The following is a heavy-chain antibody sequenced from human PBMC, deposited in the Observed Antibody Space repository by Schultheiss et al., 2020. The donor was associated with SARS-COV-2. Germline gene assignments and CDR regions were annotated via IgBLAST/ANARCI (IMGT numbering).Heavy chain of an antibody. V-gene: IGHV4-4*02. CDR1: GGSISSSNW. Sequence: SETLSLTCAVSGGSISSSNWWSWVRQPPGKGLEWIGEINHSGSTNYNPSLKSRVTISVDTSKNQFSLKLSSVTAADTAVYYCARGGNGTSIDYWGQGTLVTVSS. CDR3: ARGGNGTSIDY. D-gene: IGHD6-25*01. J-gene: IGHJ4*02. CDR2: INHSGST.